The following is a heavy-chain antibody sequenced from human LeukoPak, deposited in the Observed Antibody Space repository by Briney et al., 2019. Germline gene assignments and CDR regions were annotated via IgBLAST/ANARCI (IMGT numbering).Heavy chain of an antibody. V-gene: IGHV1-2*04. Sequence: ASVKVSCKASGYTFTGYYIHWVRQAPGQGLEWMGWINPNNADKTFAQKFQGWVTMTRDTSISTAYMELSRLTSDDTAVYYCATHSIAAVGFDYWGQGTLVTVSS. CDR3: ATHSIAAVGFDY. CDR2: INPNNADK. CDR1: GYTFTGYY. J-gene: IGHJ4*02. D-gene: IGHD6-13*01.